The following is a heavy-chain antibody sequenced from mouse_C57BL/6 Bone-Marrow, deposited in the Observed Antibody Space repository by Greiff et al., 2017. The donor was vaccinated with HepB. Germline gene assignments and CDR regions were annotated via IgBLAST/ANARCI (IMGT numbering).Heavy chain of an antibody. CDR1: GFTFSSYG. J-gene: IGHJ4*01. Sequence: EVQRVESGGDLVKPGGSLKLSCAASGFTFSSYGMSWVRQTPDKRLEWVATISSGGSYTYYPDSVKGRFTISRDNAKNTLYLQMSSLKSEDTAMYYCARRRWDPYYYAMDYWGQGTSVTVSS. CDR3: ARRRWDPYYYAMDY. D-gene: IGHD4-1*01. CDR2: ISSGGSYT. V-gene: IGHV5-6*01.